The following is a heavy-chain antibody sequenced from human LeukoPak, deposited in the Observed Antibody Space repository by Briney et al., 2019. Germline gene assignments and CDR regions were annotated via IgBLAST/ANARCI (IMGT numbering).Heavy chain of an antibody. CDR1: GGSISSYY. V-gene: IGHV4-59*01. CDR2: IYYSGST. J-gene: IGHJ5*02. D-gene: IGHD3-16*02. CDR3: ARRGLRLGELSS. Sequence: SETLSLTCTVSGGSISSYYWSWIRQPPGKGLEWIGYIYYSGSTNYNPSLKSRVTISVDTSKNQFSLKLSSVTAADTAVYYCARRGLRLGELSSWGQGTLATVSS.